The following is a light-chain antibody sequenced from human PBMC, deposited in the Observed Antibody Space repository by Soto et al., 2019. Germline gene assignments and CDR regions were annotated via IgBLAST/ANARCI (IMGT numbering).Light chain of an antibody. V-gene: IGLV2-14*03. CDR1: NSDVGAFNY. CDR3: SSCTTSSTRV. J-gene: IGLJ1*01. CDR2: EVS. Sequence: QSALTQPASVSGSPGQSIAITCTGTNSDVGAFNYVSWYQQHPDKAPKLMIYEVSNRPSGVSNRFSGSKSVNTATLTISGLQTEDEADYYCSSCTTSSTRVFGTGTKVTVL.